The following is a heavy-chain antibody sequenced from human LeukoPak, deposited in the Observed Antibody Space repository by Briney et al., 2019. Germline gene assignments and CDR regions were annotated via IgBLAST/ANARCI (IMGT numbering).Heavy chain of an antibody. CDR1: GYSFTSNW. J-gene: IGHJ4*02. V-gene: IGHV5-51*01. Sequence: HGESLKISCKGSGYSFTSNWIGWVRQMPGKGLEWMGIIYPGDSDTRYSPSFQGQVTISADKSISTAYLQWSSLKASDTAMYYCARESQEKGSSADYWGQGTLVTVSS. D-gene: IGHD6-6*01. CDR2: IYPGDSDT. CDR3: ARESQEKGSSADY.